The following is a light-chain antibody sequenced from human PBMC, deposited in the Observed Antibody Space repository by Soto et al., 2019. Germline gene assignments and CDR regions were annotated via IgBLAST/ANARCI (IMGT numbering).Light chain of an antibody. V-gene: IGLV1-40*01. CDR2: DNS. CDR3: QSYDSSLRGPYV. CDR1: SSNIGAGYN. Sequence: QPVLTQPPSVSGAPGQGVTISCTGSSSNIGAGYNVNWFQQLPGTAPKLLMYDNSNRPSGVPARFSGSKSGTSASLVITGLQAEDEADYFCQSYDSSLRGPYVFGTGTKLTVL. J-gene: IGLJ1*01.